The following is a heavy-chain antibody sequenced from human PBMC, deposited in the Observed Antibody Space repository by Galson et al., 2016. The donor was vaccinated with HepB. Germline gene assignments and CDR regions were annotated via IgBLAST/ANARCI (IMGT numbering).Heavy chain of an antibody. V-gene: IGHV3-7*01. Sequence: SLRLSCAASGFSLSSYWMSWVRQAPGKGLEWVANVKYDGNEKYYVDSVKGRFTISRDNAKNSMSLQMNSLSAEDTAVYYCVRDGSGGWHFDNWGQGTLITVSS. CDR3: VRDGSGGWHFDN. D-gene: IGHD6-19*01. J-gene: IGHJ4*02. CDR1: GFSLSSYW. CDR2: VKYDGNEK.